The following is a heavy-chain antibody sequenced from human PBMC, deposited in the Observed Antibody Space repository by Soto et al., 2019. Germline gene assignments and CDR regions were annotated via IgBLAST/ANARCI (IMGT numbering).Heavy chain of an antibody. Sequence: QVQLVQSGPEVKKPGASVKVSCKASNYAFTYNAINWVRQAPGHGLEWMGWIGPNSGSTNYAQDLQGRVTMTTDTPTNTAYMELRSLRSDDKAIYYCATSSPGGVGQYVDAFDLWGQGTLVTVSS. CDR2: IGPNSGST. V-gene: IGHV1-18*01. J-gene: IGHJ3*01. CDR3: ATSSPGGVGQYVDAFDL. D-gene: IGHD3-16*01. CDR1: NYAFTYNA.